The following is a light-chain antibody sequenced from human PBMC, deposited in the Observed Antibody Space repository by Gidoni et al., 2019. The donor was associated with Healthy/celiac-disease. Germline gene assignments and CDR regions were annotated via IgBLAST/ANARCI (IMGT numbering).Light chain of an antibody. Sequence: EIVSTQSPGTLSLSPGERATLSCRASQSVSSSYLAWYQQKPGQAPRLLIYGAASRATGIPDRFSGSGSGTDFTLTISRLEPEDFAVYYCQQYGSSRGLTFGGXTKVEIK. CDR3: QQYGSSRGLT. V-gene: IGKV3-20*01. CDR1: QSVSSSY. CDR2: GAA. J-gene: IGKJ4*01.